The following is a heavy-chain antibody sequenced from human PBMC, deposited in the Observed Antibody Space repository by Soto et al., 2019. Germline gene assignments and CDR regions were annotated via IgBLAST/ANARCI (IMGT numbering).Heavy chain of an antibody. J-gene: IGHJ3*02. D-gene: IGHD3-22*01. CDR3: TRIGVGDSSGYYYVYAFDI. CDR1: GFTFSGSA. V-gene: IGHV3-73*01. CDR2: IRSKANSYAT. Sequence: ASGFTFSGSAMHWVRQASGKGLEWVGRIRSKANSYATAYAASVKGRFTISRDDSKNTAYLQMNSLKTEDTAVYYCTRIGVGDSSGYYYVYAFDIWGQGTMVTVSS.